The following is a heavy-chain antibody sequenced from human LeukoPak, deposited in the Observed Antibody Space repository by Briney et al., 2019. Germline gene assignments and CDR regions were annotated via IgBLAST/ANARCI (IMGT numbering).Heavy chain of an antibody. CDR2: IYYSGST. Sequence: SETLSLTCTVSGGSISSYYWSWIRQPPGKGLEWIGYIYYSGSTNYNPSLKSRVTISVDTSKNQFSLKLNSVTAADTAVYYCAREGGSYLGYYFDYWGQGTLVTVSS. CDR1: GGSISSYY. V-gene: IGHV4-59*01. D-gene: IGHD1-26*01. CDR3: AREGGSYLGYYFDY. J-gene: IGHJ4*02.